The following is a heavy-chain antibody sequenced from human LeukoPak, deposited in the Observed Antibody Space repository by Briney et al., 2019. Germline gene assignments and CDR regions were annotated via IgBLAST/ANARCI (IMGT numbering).Heavy chain of an antibody. CDR1: GFTFSSYA. CDR3: AREGAIVVPAAIQSSGGYFDY. D-gene: IGHD2-2*02. J-gene: IGHJ4*02. Sequence: PGGSLRLSCAASGFTFSSYATHWVRQAPGKGLEWVAVISYDGSNKYYADSVKGRFTISRDNSKNTLYLQMNSLRAEDTAVYYCAREGAIVVPAAIQSSGGYFDYWGQGTLVTVSS. V-gene: IGHV3-30-3*01. CDR2: ISYDGSNK.